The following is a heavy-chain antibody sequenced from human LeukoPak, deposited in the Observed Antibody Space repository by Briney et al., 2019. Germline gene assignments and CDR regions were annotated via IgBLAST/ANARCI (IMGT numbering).Heavy chain of an antibody. V-gene: IGHV3-48*01. Sequence: AGGSLRLSCAASGFTFSSYSMNWVRQAPGKGLEWVSYISSSSSTIYYADSVKGRFTISRDNAKNSLYLQMNSLRAEDTAVYYCARDRYDILTGYVRFDYWGQGTLVTVSS. CDR3: ARDRYDILTGYVRFDY. CDR1: GFTFSSYS. J-gene: IGHJ4*02. D-gene: IGHD3-9*01. CDR2: ISSSSSTI.